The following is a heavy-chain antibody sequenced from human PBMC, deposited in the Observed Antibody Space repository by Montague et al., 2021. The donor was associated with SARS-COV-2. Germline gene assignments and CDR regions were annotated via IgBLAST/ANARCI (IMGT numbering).Heavy chain of an antibody. CDR3: ARITEVVPFDF. D-gene: IGHD2-15*01. V-gene: IGHV4-59*01. J-gene: IGHJ4*02. CDR2: VHHSGIT. Sequence: SETLSLTCTVSGASITDFYWSWIRQPPGKGLQWVGYVHHSGITNYNPSLTSRVTISIDTPKSRFSLTLRSVTAADTAVYFCARITEVVPFDFWGRGTLVSVSS. CDR1: GASITDFY.